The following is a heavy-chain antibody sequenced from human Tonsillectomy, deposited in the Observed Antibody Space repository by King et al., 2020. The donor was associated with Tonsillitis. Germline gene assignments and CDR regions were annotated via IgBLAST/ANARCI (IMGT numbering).Heavy chain of an antibody. D-gene: IGHD3-10*01. V-gene: IGHV5-10-1*03. J-gene: IGHJ4*02. CDR1: VDSFIYYW. Sequence: QLVQSGTEVKKPGESLRISCKTSVDSFIYYWFTWVRQMPGEGLVVLAGINPSDAFRTYDPSFRGHFTVSVDKSISTAYLQWTSLRASDTATYYCAREGFGEHFDQWGQGTLVTVSS. CDR3: AREGFGEHFDQ. CDR2: INPSDAFR.